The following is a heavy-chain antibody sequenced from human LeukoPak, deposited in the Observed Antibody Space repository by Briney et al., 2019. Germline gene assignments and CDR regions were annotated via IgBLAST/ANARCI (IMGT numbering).Heavy chain of an antibody. CDR2: ISAYNGNT. D-gene: IGHD2-2*01. V-gene: IGHV1-18*04. J-gene: IGHJ4*02. CDR1: GYTFTIYG. CDR3: ARGPLFVVVPAATDY. Sequence: ASVRVSCKASGYTFTIYGISWVRQAPGQGLEWMGWISAYNGNTNYAQKLQGRVTMTTDTSTSTAYMELRSLRSDDTAVYYCARGPLFVVVPAATDYWGQGTLVTVSS.